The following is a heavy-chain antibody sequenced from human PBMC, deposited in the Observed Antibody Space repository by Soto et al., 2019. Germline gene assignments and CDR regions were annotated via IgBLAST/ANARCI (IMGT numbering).Heavy chain of an antibody. D-gene: IGHD2-2*01. Sequence: AASVKVSCKASGYTFTSYDINWVRQATGQGLEWMGWMNPNSGNTGYAQKFQGRVTMTRNTSISTAYMELSSLRSEDTAVYYCAKSLLPAAMTDYYYYGMDVWGQGTTVTVSS. CDR1: GYTFTSYD. CDR3: AKSLLPAAMTDYYYYGMDV. CDR2: MNPNSGNT. V-gene: IGHV1-8*02. J-gene: IGHJ6*02.